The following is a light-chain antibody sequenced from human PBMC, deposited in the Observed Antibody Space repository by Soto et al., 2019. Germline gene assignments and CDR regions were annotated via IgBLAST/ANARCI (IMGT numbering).Light chain of an antibody. CDR3: QQHSHWPPWT. V-gene: IGKV3-11*01. J-gene: IGKJ1*01. Sequence: EVVLTPSPATLSLSPGERATLSCRASEKVRTFVDWYQQKPGQAPRLLIYGASNRATGIPARFSGSGSGTDFTLTISNLEPEDFAVYYCQQHSHWPPWTFGQGTKV. CDR2: GAS. CDR1: EKVRTF.